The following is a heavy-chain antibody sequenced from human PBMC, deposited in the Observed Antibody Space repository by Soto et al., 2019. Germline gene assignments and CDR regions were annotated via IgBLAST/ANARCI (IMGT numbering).Heavy chain of an antibody. CDR1: GGSVSSGSYY. V-gene: IGHV4-61*01. CDR2: IYYSGST. J-gene: IGHJ4*02. CDR3: AGAGNRVEWLREYYFDY. Sequence: QVQLQESGPGQVKPSETLSLTCTVSGGSVSSGSYYWSWIRQPPGKGLEGIGYIYYSGSTNYNPSRKRRVTISVDTSKTRLSLKLSSVTAADTAVYDCAGAGNRVEWLREYYFDYWGQGTLITVSS. D-gene: IGHD5-12*01.